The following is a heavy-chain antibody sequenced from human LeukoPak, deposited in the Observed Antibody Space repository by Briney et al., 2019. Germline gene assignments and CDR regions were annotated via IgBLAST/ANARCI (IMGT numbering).Heavy chain of an antibody. CDR1: VYSFTSYR. CDR3: ARSPSVVTATDY. CDR2: IYPGDSDT. D-gene: IGHD2-21*02. Sequence: GESLKISCKGPVYSFTSYRIGWVRQLPGKGLEWMGIIYPGDSDTRYSPSFQGQVTISADKSISTAYLQWSSLKASDTAMYYCARSPSVVTATDYWGQGTLVTVSS. V-gene: IGHV5-51*01. J-gene: IGHJ4*02.